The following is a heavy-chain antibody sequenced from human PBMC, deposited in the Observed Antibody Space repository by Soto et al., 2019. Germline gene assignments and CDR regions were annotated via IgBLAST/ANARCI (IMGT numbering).Heavy chain of an antibody. CDR1: GGSISSGGYY. CDR2: IYYSGST. J-gene: IGHJ2*01. V-gene: IGHV4-31*03. Sequence: QVQLQESGPGLVKPSQTLSLTCTVSGGSISSGGYYWSWIRQHPGKGLEWIGYIYYSGSTYYNPSLKSRVTISVDTSKNQFSLKLSSVTAADTAVYYCARVGCSSTSCYRGNKRYFDLWGRGTLVTVSS. CDR3: ARVGCSSTSCYRGNKRYFDL. D-gene: IGHD2-2*02.